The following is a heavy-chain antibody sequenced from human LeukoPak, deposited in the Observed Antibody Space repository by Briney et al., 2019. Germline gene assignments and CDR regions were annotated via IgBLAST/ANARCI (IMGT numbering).Heavy chain of an antibody. J-gene: IGHJ4*02. V-gene: IGHV3-23*01. CDR2: ISGSGGST. Sequence: GGSLRLSCAASGFTFSSYAMSWVSQAPGKRLEWVSAISGSGGSTYYADSVKGRFTISRDNSKNTVFLQMNSLRAEDMALYYCAKGRGPGADFDYWGQGTLVTVSS. CDR1: GFTFSSYA. CDR3: AKGRGPGADFDY. D-gene: IGHD3-10*01.